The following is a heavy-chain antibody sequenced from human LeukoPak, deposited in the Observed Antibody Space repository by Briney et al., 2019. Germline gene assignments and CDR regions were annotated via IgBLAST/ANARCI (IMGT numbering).Heavy chain of an antibody. Sequence: GGSLRLSCAASGFTFSSCSMNWVRQAPGKGLEWVSSISSSSSYIYYADSVKGRFTISRDNAKNSLYLQMNSLRAEDTAVYYCARGTGTIFGVVIKRNWFDPWGQGTLVTVSS. CDR2: ISSSSSYI. CDR3: ARGTGTIFGVVIKRNWFDP. J-gene: IGHJ5*02. V-gene: IGHV3-21*01. CDR1: GFTFSSCS. D-gene: IGHD3-3*01.